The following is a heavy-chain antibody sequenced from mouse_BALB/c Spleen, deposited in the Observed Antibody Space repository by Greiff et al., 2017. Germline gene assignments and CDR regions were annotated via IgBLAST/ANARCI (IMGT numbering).Heavy chain of an antibody. CDR2: IWAGGST. J-gene: IGHJ4*01. Sequence: QVQLKESGPGLVAPSQSLSITCTVSGFSLTSYGVPWVRQPPGKGLEWLGVIWAGGSTNYNSALMSRLSISKDNSNSQVFLKMNSLQTDDTAMYYCARDRERRWAMDYWGQGTSVTVSS. CDR1: GFSLTSYG. V-gene: IGHV2-9*02. CDR3: ARDRERRWAMDY. D-gene: IGHD2-12*01.